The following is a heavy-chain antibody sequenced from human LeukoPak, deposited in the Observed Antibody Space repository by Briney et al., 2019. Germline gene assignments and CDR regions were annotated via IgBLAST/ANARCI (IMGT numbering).Heavy chain of an antibody. CDR3: ARGEGARDGYNYEGPFYFDY. CDR2: INHSGST. CDR1: GGPFSAYY. Sequence: SETLSLTCAVYGGPFSAYYWSWIRQPPGKGLEWIGKINHSGSTNYRPSLKSRVTISIDTSKNQFSLKLKSMTAADTAVYYCARGEGARDGYNYEGPFYFDYWGQGTLVTVSS. J-gene: IGHJ4*02. V-gene: IGHV4-34*01. D-gene: IGHD5-24*01.